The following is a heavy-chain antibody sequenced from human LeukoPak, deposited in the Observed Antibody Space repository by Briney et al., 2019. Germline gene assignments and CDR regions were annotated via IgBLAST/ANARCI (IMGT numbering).Heavy chain of an antibody. Sequence: ASAMVSYKASGYTFTRYYMHWVRQAPGQGLDWMGIINPSGGTTIYAQKFQGRVTMTGDTSTSTAYMELSSLRSEDTAVYYCARRIGPGWFDPWGQGTLVTVSA. CDR3: ARRIGPGWFDP. J-gene: IGHJ5*02. V-gene: IGHV1-46*01. CDR1: GYTFTRYY. CDR2: INPSGGTT.